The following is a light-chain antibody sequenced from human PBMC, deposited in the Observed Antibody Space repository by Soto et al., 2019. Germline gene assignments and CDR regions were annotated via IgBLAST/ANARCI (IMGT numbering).Light chain of an antibody. Sequence: DIQMTQSPSTLSASVGERVTITCRASQSISVWMAWYQQKPGRAPKLLIYDASNLESGVPSRFSGSGSGTEFTLAISSLQPDDFATYYCQQYNSYSWTFGPGTKVEIK. V-gene: IGKV1-5*01. CDR1: QSISVW. J-gene: IGKJ1*01. CDR2: DAS. CDR3: QQYNSYSWT.